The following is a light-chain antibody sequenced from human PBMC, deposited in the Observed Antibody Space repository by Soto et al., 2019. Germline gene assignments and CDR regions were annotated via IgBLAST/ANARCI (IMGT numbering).Light chain of an antibody. V-gene: IGKV1-33*01. CDR2: DIS. CDR3: QQYDNVPFT. CDR1: QGLVYMDGNTY. J-gene: IGKJ4*01. Sequence: MTQSPLALPVSLGQAASISCRSSQGLVYMDGNTYLNWYQQKPGKAPNLLIYDISSLETGVPSRFSGSGSGTDFTLTISGLQPEDFATYYCQQYDNVPFTFGGGTKGDIK.